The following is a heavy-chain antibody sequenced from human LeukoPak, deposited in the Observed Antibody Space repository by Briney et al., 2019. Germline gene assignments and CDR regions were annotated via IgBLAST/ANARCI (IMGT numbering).Heavy chain of an antibody. CDR2: MNPNSGNT. Sequence: GASVKVSCKASGYTFTSYDISWVRQATGQGLEWMGWMNPNSGNTGYAQKFQGRVTMTRNTSISTAYMELSSLRSEDTAVYYCARGMWLVTNYYYGMDVWGQGTTVTVSS. CDR1: GYTFTSYD. D-gene: IGHD6-19*01. CDR3: ARGMWLVTNYYYGMDV. V-gene: IGHV1-8*01. J-gene: IGHJ6*02.